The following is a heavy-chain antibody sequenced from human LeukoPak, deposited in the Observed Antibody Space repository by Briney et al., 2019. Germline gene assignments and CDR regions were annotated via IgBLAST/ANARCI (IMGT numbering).Heavy chain of an antibody. CDR3: ATTYGGDYYDILTGYYFVY. CDR2: ISSSGSTI. CDR1: GFTFSDYY. D-gene: IGHD3-9*01. Sequence: PGGSLRLSCAASGFTFSDYYMSWIRQAPGKGLEWVSYISSSGSTIYCADSVKGRFAISRDNAKNSLYLQMNSLRAEDTAVYYCATTYGGDYYDILTGYYFVYWGQGTLVTVSS. V-gene: IGHV3-11*01. J-gene: IGHJ4*02.